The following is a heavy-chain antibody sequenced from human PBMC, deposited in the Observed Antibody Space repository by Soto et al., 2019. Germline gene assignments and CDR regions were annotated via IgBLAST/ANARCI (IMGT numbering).Heavy chain of an antibody. D-gene: IGHD6-6*01. J-gene: IGHJ4*02. CDR3: VSGTGIAALELDY. CDR1: GFTFSSYA. V-gene: IGHV3-23*01. Sequence: EVQLLESGGGLVQPGGSLRLSCAASGFTFSSYAMSWVRQAPGKGLEWVSAISGSGGSTYYADSVKGRFTISRDNSKNTLYLQMNSLRAEDTAVYYCVSGTGIAALELDYWGQGTLVTVSS. CDR2: ISGSGGST.